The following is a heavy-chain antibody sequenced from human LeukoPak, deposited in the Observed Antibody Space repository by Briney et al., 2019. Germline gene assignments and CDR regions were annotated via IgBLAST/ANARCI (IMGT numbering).Heavy chain of an antibody. CDR2: MSYSGSS. Sequence: SETLSLTCTVSGGSISTYYWSWIRQPPGKGLEWIGYMSYSGSSSYNPSLRSRVTISVDASKNRFSLKLSTVTAADTAVYYCARRPTGDPKFDYWGQGTLVTVSS. J-gene: IGHJ4*02. CDR1: GGSISTYY. CDR3: ARRPTGDPKFDY. D-gene: IGHD7-27*01. V-gene: IGHV4-59*08.